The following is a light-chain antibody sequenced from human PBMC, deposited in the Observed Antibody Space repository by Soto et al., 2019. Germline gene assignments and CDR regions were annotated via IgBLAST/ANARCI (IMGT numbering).Light chain of an antibody. CDR2: EVI. CDR1: NKDIGGYNF. J-gene: IGLJ3*02. Sequence: QSALTQPASVSGSPGQSITISCTGTNKDIGGYNFVSWYQQHPGKAPKLLIYEVINRPSGVSNRFSGSKSGNTASLSISGLQAEDEADYYCNSYTSSATRVFGGGTKLTVL. V-gene: IGLV2-14*01. CDR3: NSYTSSATRV.